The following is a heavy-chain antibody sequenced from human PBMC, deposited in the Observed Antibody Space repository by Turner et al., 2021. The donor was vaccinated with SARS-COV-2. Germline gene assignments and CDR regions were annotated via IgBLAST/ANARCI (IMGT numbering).Heavy chain of an antibody. J-gene: IGHJ4*02. D-gene: IGHD1-26*01. CDR3: ARGDVVGADFDF. V-gene: IGHV1-46*03. Sequence: QVQLLQSGAEVKKPGASVKVSCKASGYIFTNYYMHWVRQAPGQGLGWMGIINGRGDVTGYAEKFQGRVTMTTDTSTRTGYMKVKSLRSDDTAVYFCARGDVVGADFDFWGQGTLVTVSP. CDR1: GYIFTNYY. CDR2: INGRGDVT.